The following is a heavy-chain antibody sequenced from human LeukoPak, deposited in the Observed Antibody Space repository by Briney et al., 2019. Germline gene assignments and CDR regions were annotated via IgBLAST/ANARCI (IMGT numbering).Heavy chain of an antibody. Sequence: SETLSLTCTVSGGSISSSSYYWGWIRQPPGKGLEWIGRIYYSGSTYYNPSLKSRVTISVDTSKNQFSLKLSSVAAADTAVYYCARHIGGYSYGCVYGLYDYWGQGTLVTVSS. D-gene: IGHD5-18*01. CDR1: GGSISSSSYY. V-gene: IGHV4-39*01. J-gene: IGHJ4*02. CDR2: IYYSGST. CDR3: ARHIGGYSYGCVYGLYDY.